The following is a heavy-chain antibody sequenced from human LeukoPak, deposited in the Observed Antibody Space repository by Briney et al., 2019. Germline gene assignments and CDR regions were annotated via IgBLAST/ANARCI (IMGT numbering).Heavy chain of an antibody. J-gene: IGHJ3*02. D-gene: IGHD3-9*01. CDR3: ASTHDYDILTGYRHAFDI. Sequence: GGSLTLSCAASGFTFISYAMHEVRPARGKGLDGVAVISYDESNKYYADSVKGGFTISRDNSKNKLYLQMHSLKAEDTAVYYCASTHDYDILTGYRHAFDIWGQATMVTVSS. V-gene: IGHV3-30*04. CDR1: GFTFISYA. CDR2: ISYDESNK.